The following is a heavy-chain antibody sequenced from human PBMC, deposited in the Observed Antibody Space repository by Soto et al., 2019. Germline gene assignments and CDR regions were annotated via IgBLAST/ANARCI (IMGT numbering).Heavy chain of an antibody. J-gene: IGHJ3*02. CDR2: ILVDGRT. CDR3: AKATATGGGAFDI. V-gene: IGHV3-23*01. D-gene: IGHD2-8*02. CDR1: GFICSSDE. Sequence: PGGSLRLSCAASGFICSSDEMSWCRQAPGKGLEWVSTILVDGRTFYVDSVKGRFTISRDSSQNTVYLQMNSLTAGDTALYYCAKATATGGGAFDICGQGTMVTVS.